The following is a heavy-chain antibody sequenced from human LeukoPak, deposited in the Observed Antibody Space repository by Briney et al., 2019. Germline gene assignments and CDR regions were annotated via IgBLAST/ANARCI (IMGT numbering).Heavy chain of an antibody. J-gene: IGHJ4*02. CDR3: ARGNYGIYFFPVDY. V-gene: IGHV3-23*01. CDR2: ISGSDDST. CDR1: GFTFSSYA. D-gene: IGHD1-26*01. Sequence: GGSLRLSCAASGFTFSSYAMSWVRQAPGKGLEWVSAISGSDDSTYYADSVKGRFTIYRDNSKNTLYLQMNSLRAEDTAVYYCARGNYGIYFFPVDYWGQGTLVTVSS.